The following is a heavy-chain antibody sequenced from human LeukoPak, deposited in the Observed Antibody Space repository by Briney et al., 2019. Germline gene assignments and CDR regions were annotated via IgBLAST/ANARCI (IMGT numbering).Heavy chain of an antibody. CDR1: GGSVTSTNW. Sequence: KSSETLSLTCDVSGGSVTSTNWWTWVRQPPGKGLEWIGEVHLDGRTNYNPSLKSRLIMSVDLPENHISLKLTSVTAADTAVYYCARNILLWFGELLPSWFDPWGQGTLVTVSS. CDR2: VHLDGRT. D-gene: IGHD3-10*01. V-gene: IGHV4-4*02. CDR3: ARNILLWFGELLPSWFDP. J-gene: IGHJ5*02.